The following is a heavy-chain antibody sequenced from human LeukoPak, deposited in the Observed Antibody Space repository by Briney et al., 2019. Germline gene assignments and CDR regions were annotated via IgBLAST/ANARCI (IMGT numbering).Heavy chain of an antibody. J-gene: IGHJ5*02. CDR3: ARGRGSGHKENWFDP. CDR1: GYTFTTYD. Sequence: ASVKVSCKASGYTFTTYDINWVRQATGQGLEWMGWMNPNSGNTGYTQKFQGRVTTTRNTFISTAYMELSSLRSEDTAVYYCARGRGSGHKENWFDPWGQGTLVTVSS. CDR2: MNPNSGNT. V-gene: IGHV1-8*01. D-gene: IGHD6-19*01.